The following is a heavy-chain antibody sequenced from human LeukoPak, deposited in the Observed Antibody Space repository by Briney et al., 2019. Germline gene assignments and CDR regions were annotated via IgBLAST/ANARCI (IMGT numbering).Heavy chain of an antibody. CDR2: IWSDENKK. J-gene: IGHJ3*02. D-gene: IGHD4-23*01. V-gene: IGHV3-33*01. CDR1: GFTFSSYG. Sequence: GGSLRLSCAASGFTFSSYGMHWVRQAPGKGLEWVAVIWSDENKKFYADSVKGRFTISRDYFKSTLYLQMDSLRVEDTAVYYCAREGLTSTPNNAFDIWGQGSVVTVSS. CDR3: AREGLTSTPNNAFDI.